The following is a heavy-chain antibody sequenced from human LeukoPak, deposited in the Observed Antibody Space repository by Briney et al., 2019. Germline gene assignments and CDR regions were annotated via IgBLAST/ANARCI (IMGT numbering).Heavy chain of an antibody. D-gene: IGHD3-16*02. CDR1: GFTVSSNY. V-gene: IGHV3-66*01. J-gene: IGHJ4*02. CDR2: IYSDGST. CDR3: AREVLRLGALSLYIDS. Sequence: GRSLRLSCAASGFTVSSNYMSWVRQAPGKGLEWVSIIYSDGSTYYRDSVKGRFTISRDNSKNTLYLQMNSLRAEDTAVYYCAREVLRLGALSLYIDSWGQGTLVTVSS.